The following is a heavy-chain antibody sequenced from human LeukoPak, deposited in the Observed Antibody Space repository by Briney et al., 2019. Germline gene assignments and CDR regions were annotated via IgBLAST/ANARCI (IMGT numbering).Heavy chain of an antibody. CDR3: ARRSSGVDWNYVPYYGMDV. Sequence: GSLRLSCAASGFTFSNYAMTWVRQAPEKGLEWVSVISGSGDGTYYADLVKGRFTISRDNSKNTLYLQMNSLRAEDTAVYYCARRSSGVDWNYVPYYGMDVWGQGTTVTVSS. V-gene: IGHV3-23*01. D-gene: IGHD1-7*01. J-gene: IGHJ6*02. CDR1: GFTFSNYA. CDR2: ISGSGDGT.